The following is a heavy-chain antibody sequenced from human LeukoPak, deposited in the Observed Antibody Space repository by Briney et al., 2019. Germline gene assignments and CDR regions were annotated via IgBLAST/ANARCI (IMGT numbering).Heavy chain of an antibody. CDR3: AKDPYGTRYFDY. Sequence: PGGSLRLSCAASGFTLSSYAMSWVRPAPGKGLEWVSAISGSGGSTYYADSVKGRFTICRDNSKNTLYLQMNSLRAEDTAVYYCAKDPYGTRYFDYWGQGTLVTVSS. D-gene: IGHD2-2*01. V-gene: IGHV3-23*01. CDR1: GFTLSSYA. CDR2: ISGSGGST. J-gene: IGHJ4*02.